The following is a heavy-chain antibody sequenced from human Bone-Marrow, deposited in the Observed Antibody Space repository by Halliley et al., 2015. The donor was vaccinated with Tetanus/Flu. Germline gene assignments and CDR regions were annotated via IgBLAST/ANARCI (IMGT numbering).Heavy chain of an antibody. V-gene: IGHV4-59*01. D-gene: IGHD3-10*01. J-gene: IGHJ5*02. CDR3: ARDRGLRGWFDP. CDR2: IYNSGTP. Sequence: EWIGYIYNSGTPPYTPSLKSRVTISVDTSKNQFSLQLTSVGAADTALYYCARDRGLRGWFDPWGQGTLVTVSA.